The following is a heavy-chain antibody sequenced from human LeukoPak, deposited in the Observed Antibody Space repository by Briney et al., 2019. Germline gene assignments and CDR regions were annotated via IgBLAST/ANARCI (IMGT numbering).Heavy chain of an antibody. CDR1: GYTFTSYG. CDR3: ARRIYYDILTGYENWFDP. J-gene: IGHJ5*02. D-gene: IGHD3-9*01. CDR2: ISAYNGNT. V-gene: IGHV1-18*01. Sequence: ASVKVSYKASGYTFTSYGISWVRQAPGQGLEWMGWISAYNGNTNYAQKLQGRVTMTTDTSTSTAYMELRSLRSDDTAVYYCARRIYYDILTGYENWFDPWGQGTLVTVSS.